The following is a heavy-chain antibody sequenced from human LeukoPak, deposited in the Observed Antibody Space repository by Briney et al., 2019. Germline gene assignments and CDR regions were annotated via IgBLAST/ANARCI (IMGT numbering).Heavy chain of an antibody. V-gene: IGHV1-18*01. CDR1: GYTFTSYG. CDR3: ARPSRGRGPIDYYYYYMDV. Sequence: ASVKVSCKASGYTFTSYGISWVRQAPGQGLEWMGWISAYNGNTNYAQKLQGRVTMTTDTSTSTAYMELRSLRSDDTAVYYCARPSRGRGPIDYYYYYMDVWGKGTTVIVSS. J-gene: IGHJ6*03. CDR2: ISAYNGNT. D-gene: IGHD2-15*01.